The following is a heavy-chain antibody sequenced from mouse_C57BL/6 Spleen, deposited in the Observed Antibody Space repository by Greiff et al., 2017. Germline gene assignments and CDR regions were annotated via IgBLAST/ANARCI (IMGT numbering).Heavy chain of an antibody. Sequence: EVKLEESGPGMVKPSQSLSFTCTVTGYSITSGYDWHWIRHFPGNKLEWMGYISYSGSTNYNPSLKSRISITHDTSKNHFFLKLNSVTTEDTATYYCARGGPCYSNSAWFAYWGQGTLVTVSA. CDR3: ARGGPCYSNSAWFAY. CDR2: ISYSGST. CDR1: GYSITSGYD. D-gene: IGHD2-5*01. V-gene: IGHV3-1*01. J-gene: IGHJ3*01.